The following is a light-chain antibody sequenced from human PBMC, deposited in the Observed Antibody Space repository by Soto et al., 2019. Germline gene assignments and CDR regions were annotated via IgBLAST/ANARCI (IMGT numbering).Light chain of an antibody. V-gene: IGKV1-16*02. J-gene: IGKJ4*01. CDR3: QQYERYPPS. CDR2: DAT. Sequence: DIQMPQSPSSLSASVGDRVTIICRASQDIDIYLAWFQQKPGKAPKSLIYDATRLQSGVPSKFSGSGSGTEFSLTISSLQPEDIATYYCQQYERYPPSFGGGTKGQIK. CDR1: QDIDIY.